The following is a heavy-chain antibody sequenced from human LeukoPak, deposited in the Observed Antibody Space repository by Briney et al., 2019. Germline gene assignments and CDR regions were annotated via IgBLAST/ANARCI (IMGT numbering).Heavy chain of an antibody. Sequence: GRSLRLSCAASGFTFSSYGMHWVRQAPGKGLEWVAVISYDGSNKYYADSVKGRFTISRDNSKNTLYLQMNSLRAEDTAVYYCANERPNDYGDYFDYWGQGTLVTVSS. V-gene: IGHV3-30*18. D-gene: IGHD4-17*01. CDR2: ISYDGSNK. J-gene: IGHJ4*02. CDR3: ANERPNDYGDYFDY. CDR1: GFTFSSYG.